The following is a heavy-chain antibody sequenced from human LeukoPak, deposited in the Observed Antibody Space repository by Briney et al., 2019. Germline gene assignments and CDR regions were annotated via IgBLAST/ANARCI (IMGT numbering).Heavy chain of an antibody. CDR3: ASSTYYYDSSRDAFDI. V-gene: IGHV4-39*01. D-gene: IGHD3-22*01. CDR2: MYYRGST. Sequence: SETLSLTCTVSGGSISSSSHYWGWIRQPPGKGLEWIGSMYYRGSTYHNPSLKSRVTISVDTSKNQFSLKLSSVTAADTAVYYCASSTYYYDSSRDAFDIWGQGTMVTVSS. CDR1: GGSISSSSHY. J-gene: IGHJ3*02.